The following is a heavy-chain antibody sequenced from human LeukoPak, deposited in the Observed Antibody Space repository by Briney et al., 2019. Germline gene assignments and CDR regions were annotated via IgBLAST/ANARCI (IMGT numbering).Heavy chain of an antibody. J-gene: IGHJ4*02. V-gene: IGHV3-23*01. D-gene: IGHD3-10*01. CDR1: GFPFNTYV. CDR2: INGGGSNT. Sequence: GGSLRLSCAASGFPFNTYVMSWVRQAPGKGLEWASAINGGGSNTYYADSVKGRFTISRDNSKNTLYLQMNTLRAEDTAVYYCARDNGSGTFFDYWGQGTLVTVSS. CDR3: ARDNGSGTFFDY.